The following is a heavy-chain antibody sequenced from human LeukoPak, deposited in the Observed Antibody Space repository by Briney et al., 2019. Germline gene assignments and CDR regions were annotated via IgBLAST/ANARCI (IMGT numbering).Heavy chain of an antibody. Sequence: SVKVSCKASGGTFSSYAISWVRQAPGQGLEWMGRIIPILGIAKYAQKFQGRVTITADKSTSTAYMELSSLRSEDTAVYYCARHYDSSGYYFNYYYYGMDVWGQGTTVTVSS. J-gene: IGHJ6*02. V-gene: IGHV1-69*04. D-gene: IGHD3-22*01. CDR1: GGTFSSYA. CDR2: IIPILGIA. CDR3: ARHYDSSGYYFNYYYYGMDV.